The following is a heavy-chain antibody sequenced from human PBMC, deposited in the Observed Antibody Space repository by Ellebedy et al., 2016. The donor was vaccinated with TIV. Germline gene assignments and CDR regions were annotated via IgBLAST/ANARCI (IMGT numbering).Heavy chain of an antibody. Sequence: ASVKVSXKASKGIFMNYGLTWVRQAPGQGLEWIGGTIPIFKTTRYAQKFQGRVTITADGSAGTVYMELRSLRSDDTAVYYCAKVGATRVANFEHWGQGTLVTVSS. V-gene: IGHV1-69*13. CDR3: AKVGATRVANFEH. CDR1: KGIFMNYG. CDR2: TIPIFKTT. D-gene: IGHD1-26*01. J-gene: IGHJ4*02.